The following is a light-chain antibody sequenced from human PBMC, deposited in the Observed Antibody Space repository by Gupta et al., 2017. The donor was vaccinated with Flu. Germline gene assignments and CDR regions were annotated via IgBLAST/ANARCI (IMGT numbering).Light chain of an antibody. J-gene: IGLJ1*01. Sequence: QSVLTQPPSASGTAGQRVTISCSGSTSNLGSNSVHWFQHLPGTTPKLLISRETQRPSGVPDRFSASKSGTSASLAISGPQSEDEALYYCAAWDDSLNGYVFGTGTKVTVL. CDR2: RET. CDR1: TSNLGSNS. CDR3: AAWDDSLNGYV. V-gene: IGLV1-44*01.